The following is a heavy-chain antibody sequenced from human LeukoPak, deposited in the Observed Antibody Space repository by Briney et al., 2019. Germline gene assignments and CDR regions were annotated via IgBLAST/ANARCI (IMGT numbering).Heavy chain of an antibody. D-gene: IGHD2-21*02. CDR2: IYYSGST. J-gene: IGHJ3*02. V-gene: IGHV4-59*01. CDR1: GGSISSYY. CDR3: ARDRYCGGDCTPEAFDI. Sequence: SETLSLTCTVSGGSISSYYWSWLRQPPGKGLEWIGYIYYSGSTNYNPSLKRRVTISVDSSKNQFSLKLSSVTAADTAVYYCARDRYCGGDCTPEAFDIWGQGTMVTVSS.